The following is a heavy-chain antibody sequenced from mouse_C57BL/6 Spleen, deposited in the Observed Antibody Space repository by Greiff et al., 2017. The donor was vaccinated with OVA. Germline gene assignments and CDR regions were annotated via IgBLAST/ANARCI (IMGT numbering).Heavy chain of an antibody. J-gene: IGHJ1*03. Sequence: ESGPGLVKPSQSLSLTCSVTGYSITSGYYWNWIRQFPGNKLEWMGYISYDGSNNYNPSLKNRISITRDTSKNQFFLKLNSVTTEDTATYYCASPLNWDGYFDVWGTGTTVTVSS. D-gene: IGHD4-1*01. CDR3: ASPLNWDGYFDV. V-gene: IGHV3-6*01. CDR1: GYSITSGYY. CDR2: ISYDGSN.